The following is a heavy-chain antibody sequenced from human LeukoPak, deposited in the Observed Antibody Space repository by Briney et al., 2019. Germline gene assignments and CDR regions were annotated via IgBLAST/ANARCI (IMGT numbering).Heavy chain of an antibody. CDR3: AKPGGELLMIRYYFDY. J-gene: IGHJ4*02. Sequence: PGGSLRLSCAASGFTFSSYGMHWVRQAPGKGLEWVAVISYDGSNKYYADSVKGRFTISRDNSKNTLYLQMNSLRAEDTAVYYCAKPGGELLMIRYYFDYWGQGTLVTVSS. CDR2: ISYDGSNK. CDR1: GFTFSSYG. V-gene: IGHV3-30*18. D-gene: IGHD3-16*01.